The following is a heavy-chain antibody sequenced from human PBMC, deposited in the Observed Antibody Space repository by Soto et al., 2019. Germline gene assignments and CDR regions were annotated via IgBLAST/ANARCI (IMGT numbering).Heavy chain of an antibody. CDR2: VRGDFVTT. CDR3: VKEGKMGVEGFDF. J-gene: IGHJ4*02. V-gene: IGHV3-23*01. D-gene: IGHD1-26*01. CDR1: GFTFSDHA. Sequence: EVQLLESGGGLVQPGGSLRLSCATSGFTFSDHAMHWVRQAPGEGLEWVSGVRGDFVTTPYADSVKCRFTISRDNSKNTLYLQMNSLRAEDTAIYYCVKEGKMGVEGFDFWGQGTLFTVSS.